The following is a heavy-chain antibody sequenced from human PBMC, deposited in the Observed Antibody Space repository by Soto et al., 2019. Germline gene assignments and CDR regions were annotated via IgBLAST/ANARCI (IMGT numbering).Heavy chain of an antibody. CDR3: ARGSSIAGLYYGMDV. CDR2: NYYSGIT. J-gene: IGHJ6*02. CDR1: GGSISSGGYY. V-gene: IGHV4-31*03. D-gene: IGHD6-6*01. Sequence: PSEPLSLTCTVSGGSISSGGYYWTWIRQHPGKGLEWIGYNYYSGITYYNPSLKSRVTISLDTSKNQSSLKLSSVTAADTAVYYCARGSSIAGLYYGMDVWGQGTTVTVSS.